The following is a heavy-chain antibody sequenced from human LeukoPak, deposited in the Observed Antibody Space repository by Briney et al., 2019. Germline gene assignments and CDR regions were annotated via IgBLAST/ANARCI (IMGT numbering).Heavy chain of an antibody. CDR2: INHSGST. CDR1: GGSFSGYY. J-gene: IGHJ4*02. D-gene: IGHD6-19*01. CDR3: ARGQWLVPFDY. V-gene: IGHV4-34*01. Sequence: SETLSLTCAVYGGSFSGYYWSWIRQPPGKGLEWIGEINHSGSTNYNPPLKSRVTISVDTSKSQFSLKLSSVTAADTAVYYCARGQWLVPFDYWGQGTLVTVSS.